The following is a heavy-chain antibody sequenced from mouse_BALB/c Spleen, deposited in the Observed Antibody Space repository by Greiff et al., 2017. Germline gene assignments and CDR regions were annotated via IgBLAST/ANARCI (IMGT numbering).Heavy chain of an antibody. CDR3: ARKGAMITTGFAY. Sequence: VMLVESGPGLVQPSQSLSITCTVSGFSLTSYGVHWVRQSPGEGLEWLGVIWSGGSTDYNAAFISRLSISKDNSKSQVFFKMNSLQANDTAIYYCARKGAMITTGFAYWGQGTLVTVSA. J-gene: IGHJ3*01. V-gene: IGHV2-2*02. CDR1: GFSLTSYG. D-gene: IGHD2-4*01. CDR2: IWSGGST.